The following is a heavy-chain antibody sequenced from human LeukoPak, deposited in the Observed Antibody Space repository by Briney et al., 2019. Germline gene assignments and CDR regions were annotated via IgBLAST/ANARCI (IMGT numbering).Heavy chain of an antibody. CDR1: GFTFSNYW. D-gene: IGHD6-13*01. Sequence: AGGSLRLSCAASGFTFSNYWMNWVRQTPGKGLEWVSSISSSSSFIYYADSVKGRFTISRDNAKNSLYLQMNSLRAEDTAVYYCARDVLIAADGVIRLDAFDIWGQGTVVTVSS. CDR3: ARDVLIAADGVIRLDAFDI. V-gene: IGHV3-21*01. CDR2: ISSSSSFI. J-gene: IGHJ3*02.